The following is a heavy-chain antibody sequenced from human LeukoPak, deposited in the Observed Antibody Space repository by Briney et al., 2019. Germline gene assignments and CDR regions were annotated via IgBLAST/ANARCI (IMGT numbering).Heavy chain of an antibody. V-gene: IGHV4-39*01. CDR3: ASFYGSGSYYPKPDY. CDR1: GGSISSSSYY. D-gene: IGHD3-10*01. J-gene: IGHJ4*02. CDR2: IYYSGST. Sequence: SETLSLTCTVSGGSISSSSYYWGWIRQPPGKGLGWIGSIYYSGSTYYNPSLKSRVTISVDTSKNQFSPKLSSVTAADTAVYYCASFYGSGSYYPKPDYWGQGTLVTVSS.